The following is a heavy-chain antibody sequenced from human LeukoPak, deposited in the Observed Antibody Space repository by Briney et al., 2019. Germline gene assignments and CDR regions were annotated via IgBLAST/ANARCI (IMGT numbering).Heavy chain of an antibody. CDR1: GFTISSNY. CDR2: ISGSSRTI. Sequence: GGSLRLSCAASGFTISSNYLSWVRQAPGKGLEWVSYISGSSRTIYYADSVTGRFTIFRDNAKNSLHLQINSLRAEDTAVYYCARDGEVDLDYWGQGTLVTVSS. J-gene: IGHJ4*02. D-gene: IGHD2-2*01. CDR3: ARDGEVDLDY. V-gene: IGHV3-48*01.